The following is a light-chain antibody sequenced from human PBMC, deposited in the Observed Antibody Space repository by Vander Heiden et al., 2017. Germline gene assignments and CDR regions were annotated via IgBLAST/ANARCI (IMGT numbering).Light chain of an antibody. CDR2: AAS. J-gene: IGKJ2*01. V-gene: IGKV1-39*01. CDR3: QQSDGAPYN. CDR1: ERIDHY. Sequence: QVTKAPPSLSASLGDRVTITCRASERIDHYLNWYRQKPGKGPELLIYAASNLQSWVPSRFSGSGSGTDFTLTIARLRPEDFATYYCQQSDGAPYNFGQGTKME.